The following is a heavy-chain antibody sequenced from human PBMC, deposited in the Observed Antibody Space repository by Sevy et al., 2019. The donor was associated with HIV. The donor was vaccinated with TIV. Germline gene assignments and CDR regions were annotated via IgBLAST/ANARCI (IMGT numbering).Heavy chain of an antibody. Sequence: GGSLRLSCAASGFTFDDHTMHWVRQPPGKGLEWVSLISWDGGSTYYADSVKGRFTISRDNSKNSLFLQMNSLGAEDTALYYWAKDMESGGGGAYYFDYWGQGTLVTVSS. CDR3: AKDMESGGGGAYYFDY. J-gene: IGHJ4*02. V-gene: IGHV3-43*01. CDR1: GFTFDDHT. CDR2: ISWDGGST. D-gene: IGHD1-1*01.